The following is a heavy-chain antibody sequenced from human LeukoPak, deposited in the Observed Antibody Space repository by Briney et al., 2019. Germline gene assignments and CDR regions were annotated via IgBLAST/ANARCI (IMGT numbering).Heavy chain of an antibody. CDR3: ARDGNPWNLDV. CDR2: IYYSGST. J-gene: IGHJ2*01. V-gene: IGHV4-31*03. CDR1: GGSISSGGYY. Sequence: SETLSLTCTVSGGSISSGGYYWSWIRQHPGKGLEWIGSIYYSGSTYYNPSLKSRLTISVDTSKNQFSLKLSSVTAADTAVYYCARDGNPWNLDVWGRGTLVTVSS. D-gene: IGHD1-14*01.